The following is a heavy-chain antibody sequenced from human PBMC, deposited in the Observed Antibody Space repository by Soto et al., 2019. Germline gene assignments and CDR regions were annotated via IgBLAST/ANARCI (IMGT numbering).Heavy chain of an antibody. CDR3: ARAVLPATAPFDY. V-gene: IGHV4-59*01. Sequence: SETLSLPCIVSGGSISNYYWSWIRQPPGKGLEWIGYIYYSGSTNYNPSLQSRVTISVDTSKNQFSLKLSSVTAADTAVYYCARAVLPATAPFDYWGQGTLVTVSS. CDR2: IYYSGST. CDR1: GGSISNYY. D-gene: IGHD2-2*01. J-gene: IGHJ4*02.